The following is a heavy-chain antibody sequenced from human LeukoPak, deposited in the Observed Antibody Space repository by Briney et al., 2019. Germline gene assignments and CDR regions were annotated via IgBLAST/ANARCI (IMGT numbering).Heavy chain of an antibody. CDR2: IYSGGST. CDR3: ARETGPNWFDP. J-gene: IGHJ5*02. Sequence: GGPLRLSCAASGFTVSSNYMSWVRQAPGKGLEWVSVIYSGGSTYYADSVKGRFTISRDNSKNTLYLQMNSLRAEDTAVYYCARETGPNWFDPWGQGTLATVSS. CDR1: GFTVSSNY. V-gene: IGHV3-66*01.